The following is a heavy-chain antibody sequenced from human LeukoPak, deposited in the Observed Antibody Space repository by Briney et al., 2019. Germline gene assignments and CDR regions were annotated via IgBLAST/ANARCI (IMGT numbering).Heavy chain of an antibody. CDR1: GYTFTGYY. V-gene: IGHV1-2*04. Sequence: ASVNVSCKSSGYTFTGYYMHWVRQAPGQGLEWLGYINPNSGGTNYAQKFQGCVTMTRDPSISTAYMELSRLRSDDTAVYYCARDLIAVAGTGRDYYYGMDVWGQGTTVTVSS. D-gene: IGHD6-19*01. CDR3: ARDLIAVAGTGRDYYYGMDV. J-gene: IGHJ6*02. CDR2: INPNSGGT.